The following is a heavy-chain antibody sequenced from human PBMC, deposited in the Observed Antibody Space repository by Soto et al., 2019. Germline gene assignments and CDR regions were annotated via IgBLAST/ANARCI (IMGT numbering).Heavy chain of an antibody. V-gene: IGHV1-18*01. D-gene: IGHD2-15*01. Sequence: QVQLVQSGAEVKKPGASVKVSCKASGYTFTSYGISWVRQAPGQGLEWMGWISAYNGNTNYAQKLQGRVTMTTDTSXXTAYMELRSLRSDDTAVYYCARASCSGGSCYDFDYWGQGTLVTVSS. CDR2: ISAYNGNT. CDR3: ARASCSGGSCYDFDY. J-gene: IGHJ4*02. CDR1: GYTFTSYG.